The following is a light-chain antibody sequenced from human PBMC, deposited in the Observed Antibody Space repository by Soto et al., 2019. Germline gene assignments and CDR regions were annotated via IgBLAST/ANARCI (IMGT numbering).Light chain of an antibody. CDR3: SSYTSSTTLDVV. V-gene: IGLV2-14*01. J-gene: IGLJ2*01. Sequence: QSALTQPASVSGSPGKSITLSCPGTSSDVGGHNYVSWYQQHPGTAPKLMISEVTNRPSGVSNRFSGSKSGNTASLTISGLQAEDEADYYCSSYTSSTTLDVVFGGGTKFTVL. CDR2: EVT. CDR1: SSDVGGHNY.